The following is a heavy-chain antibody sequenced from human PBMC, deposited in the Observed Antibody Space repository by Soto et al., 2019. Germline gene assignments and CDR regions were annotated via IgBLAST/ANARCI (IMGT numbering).Heavy chain of an antibody. CDR1: GLTFNSYA. D-gene: IGHD2-15*01. CDR2: ISGSGGST. CDR3: AKETLLLYSFYSIDV. Sequence: GGAVRLSWAASGLTFNSYAMSWVRQAPGKGLEWVSAISGSGGSTYYADSVMGRFTISRDNSKNTLSLPMNSLIAEDTAVYFCAKETLLLYSFYSIDVWGEGTRVT. J-gene: IGHJ6*02. V-gene: IGHV3-23*01.